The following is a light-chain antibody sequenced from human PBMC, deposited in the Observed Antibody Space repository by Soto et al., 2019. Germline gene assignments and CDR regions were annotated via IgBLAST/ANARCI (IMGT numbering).Light chain of an antibody. CDR2: EVS. CDR1: SSDVGGYNY. Sequence: QSVLTQPPSASGSPGQSVTISCTGTSSDVGGYNYVSWYQQHTGKAPKLMIYEVSKRPSGVPDRFSGSKSGNTASLTVSGLQAEDEADYYCSSYAGSNVVFGGGTKLTVL. V-gene: IGLV2-8*01. J-gene: IGLJ2*01. CDR3: SSYAGSNVV.